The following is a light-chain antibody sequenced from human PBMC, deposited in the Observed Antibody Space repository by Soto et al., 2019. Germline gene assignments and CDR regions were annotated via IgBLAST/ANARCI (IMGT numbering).Light chain of an antibody. CDR1: QGVSSN. Sequence: IVLTQSPATLSLSPGERATLSCRASQGVSSNLAWYQQKPGQAPRLLIYGASTRATGIPARFSGSGSGTDFSLIISSLQPEDFAVYYCQQRSVWPLTFGGGTKVDIK. J-gene: IGKJ4*01. CDR3: QQRSVWPLT. V-gene: IGKV3D-11*03. CDR2: GAS.